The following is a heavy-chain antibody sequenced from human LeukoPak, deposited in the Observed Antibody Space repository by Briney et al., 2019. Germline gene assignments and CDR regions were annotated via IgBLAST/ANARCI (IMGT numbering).Heavy chain of an antibody. Sequence: GGSLRLSCAASGFTFSSYWMHWVRQAPGKGLVWVSLINGDGSGTGYADSVRGRFTVSRDKAKNTLFLQMSSLRADDTAMYYCARDTGYSSSLWGQGTLVTVSS. CDR1: GFTFSSYW. D-gene: IGHD6-6*01. J-gene: IGHJ4*02. CDR2: INGDGSGT. V-gene: IGHV3-74*01. CDR3: ARDTGYSSSL.